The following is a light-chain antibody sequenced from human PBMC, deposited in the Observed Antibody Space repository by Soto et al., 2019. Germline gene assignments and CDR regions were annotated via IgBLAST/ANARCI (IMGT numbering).Light chain of an antibody. J-gene: IGLJ1*01. CDR3: TSYTSSTTLYV. CDR2: EVS. Sequence: QSVLTQPASVSGSPGQSISISCTGPSSDVGDYISVSWFQQHPGKAPKLMIYEVSHRPSGVSNRFSGSKSANTASLTISGLQAEDEADYYCTSYTSSTTLYVFGTGTKLTVL. V-gene: IGLV2-14*01. CDR1: SSDVGDYIS.